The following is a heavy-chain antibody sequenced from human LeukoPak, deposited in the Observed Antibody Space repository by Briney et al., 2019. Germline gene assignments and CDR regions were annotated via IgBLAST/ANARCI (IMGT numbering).Heavy chain of an antibody. CDR1: GGSISSGVYY. D-gene: IGHD3-22*01. J-gene: IGHJ3*02. Sequence: SQTLSLTCTVSGGSISSGVYYWSWIRQHPGKGLEWIGYIYYSGSPYYNPSLKSRVTISVDTSKNQFSLKLRSVTAADTAVYYCARSYYYDSSGYRPDAFDIWGQGTMVTVSS. CDR3: ARSYYYDSSGYRPDAFDI. CDR2: IYYSGSP. V-gene: IGHV4-31*03.